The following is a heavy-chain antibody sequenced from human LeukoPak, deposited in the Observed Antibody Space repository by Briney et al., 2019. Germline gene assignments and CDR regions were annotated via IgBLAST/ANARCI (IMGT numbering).Heavy chain of an antibody. CDR3: ARAQDCRGETCHFDY. V-gene: IGHV3-7*05. CDR2: IKQDGTEK. J-gene: IGHJ4*02. D-gene: IGHD2-15*01. Sequence: GGCLRLSCAASGFTFSSKWMSWVRQAPGKGLEWVANIKQDGTEKYYADSVKGRFTISRDNAKNSLYLQMNSLRAEDTAVYSCARAQDCRGETCHFDYWGQGTLVTVSS. CDR1: GFTFSSKW.